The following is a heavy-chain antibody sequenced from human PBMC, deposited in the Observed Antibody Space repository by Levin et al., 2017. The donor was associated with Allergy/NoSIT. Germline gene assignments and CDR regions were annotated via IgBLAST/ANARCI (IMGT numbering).Heavy chain of an antibody. V-gene: IGHV4-39*01. Sequence: SQTLSLTCTVSGGSISSSSYYWGWIRQPPGKGLEWIGSIYYSGSTYYNPSLKSRVTISVDTSKNQFSLKLSSVTAADTAVYYCARLTSVTAFDYWGQGTLVTVSS. D-gene: IGHD2-21*02. CDR1: GGSISSSSYY. CDR3: ARLTSVTAFDY. J-gene: IGHJ4*02. CDR2: IYYSGST.